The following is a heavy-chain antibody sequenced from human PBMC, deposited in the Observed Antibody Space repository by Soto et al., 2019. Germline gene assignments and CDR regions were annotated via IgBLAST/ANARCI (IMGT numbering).Heavy chain of an antibody. CDR3: ARDLNYDSSGYSWAFDI. CDR1: GGSFSGYY. CDR2: INHSGST. J-gene: IGHJ3*02. D-gene: IGHD3-22*01. Sequence: PSETLSLTCAVYGGSFSGYYWSWIRQPPGKGLEWIGEINHSGSTYYNPSLKSRVTISVDTSKNQFSLKLSSVTAADMAVYYCARDLNYDSSGYSWAFDIWGQGTMVTVSS. V-gene: IGHV4-34*09.